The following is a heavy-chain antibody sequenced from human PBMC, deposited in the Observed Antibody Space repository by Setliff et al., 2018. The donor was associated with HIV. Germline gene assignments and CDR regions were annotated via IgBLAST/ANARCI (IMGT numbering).Heavy chain of an antibody. D-gene: IGHD2-21*02. J-gene: IGHJ4*02. CDR3: ARQGNIVVVTSFDY. CDR2: IYYGGST. CDR1: GGSISSHY. Sequence: SETLSLTCTVSGGSISSHYWSWIRQPPGKGLEWIGYIYYGGSTNYNPSLKSRVTISVDTSKNQFSLRLSSVTAADTAVYYCARQGNIVVVTSFDYWGQGTLVTVSS. V-gene: IGHV4-59*08.